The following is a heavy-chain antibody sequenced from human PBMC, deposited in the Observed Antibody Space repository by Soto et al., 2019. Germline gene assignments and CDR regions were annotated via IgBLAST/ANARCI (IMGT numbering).Heavy chain of an antibody. CDR2: IYYSGST. J-gene: IGHJ4*02. CDR3: ARLETRWLQFLYYFDY. D-gene: IGHD5-12*01. V-gene: IGHV4-59*01. Sequence: SETLSLTCTVSGGSISSYYWSWIRQPPGKGLEWIGYIYYSGSTNYNPSLKSRVTISVDTSKNQFSLKLSSVTAADTAMYYCARLETRWLQFLYYFDYWGQGTLVTVSS. CDR1: GGSISSYY.